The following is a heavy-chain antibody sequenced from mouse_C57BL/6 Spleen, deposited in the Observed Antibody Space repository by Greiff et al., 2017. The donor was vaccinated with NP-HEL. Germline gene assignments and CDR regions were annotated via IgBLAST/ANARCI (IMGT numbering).Heavy chain of an antibody. V-gene: IGHV5-12*01. Sequence: DVMLVESGGGLVQPGGSLKLSCAASGFTFSDYYMYWVRQTPEKRLEWVAYISNGGGSTYYPDTVKGRFTISRDNAKNTLYLQMSRLKSEDTAMYYCARRDYYGSSYEDYAMDYWGQGTSVTVSS. CDR2: ISNGGGST. CDR1: GFTFSDYY. D-gene: IGHD1-1*01. J-gene: IGHJ4*01. CDR3: ARRDYYGSSYEDYAMDY.